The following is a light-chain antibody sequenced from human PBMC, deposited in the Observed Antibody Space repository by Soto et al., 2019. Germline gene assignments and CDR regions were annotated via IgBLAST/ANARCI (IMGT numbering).Light chain of an antibody. CDR3: QQYNNWPPIT. J-gene: IGKJ5*01. Sequence: EIVLTQSPATLSLPPGERATLSCRASQSVSSQLAWYQQKPGQAPRLLIYGASTRAPGIPARFSGSGSGTEFTLTISSLQSEDFAVYYCQQYNNWPPITFGQGTRLEIK. CDR1: QSVSSQ. V-gene: IGKV3-15*01. CDR2: GAS.